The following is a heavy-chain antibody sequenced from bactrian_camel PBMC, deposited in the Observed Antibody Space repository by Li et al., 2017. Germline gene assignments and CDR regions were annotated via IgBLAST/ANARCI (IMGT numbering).Heavy chain of an antibody. J-gene: IGHJ6*01. Sequence: HVQLVESGGGSVQAGGSLTLSCAASGNIDDSIVMAWFRQAPGKEREGVASISSDGIETYADSVKGRFTISRDNAKNTLYLQLNSLQTEDTAMYFCTRGTWTYFSWGQGTQVTV. V-gene: IGHV3S53*01. CDR1: GNIDDSIV. D-gene: IGHD2*01. CDR3: TRGTWTYFS. CDR2: ISSDGIE.